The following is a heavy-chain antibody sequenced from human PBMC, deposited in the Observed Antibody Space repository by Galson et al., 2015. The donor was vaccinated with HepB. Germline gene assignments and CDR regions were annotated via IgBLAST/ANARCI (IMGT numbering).Heavy chain of an antibody. CDR2: ISSSSSYI. Sequence: SLRLSCAASGFTFSSYSMNWVRQAPGKGLEWVSSISSSSSYIYYADSVKGRFTISRDNAKNSLYLQMNSLRAEDTAVYYCARGEKWYYYGSGSYPHYMDVWGKGTTVTVSS. CDR3: ARGEKWYYYGSGSYPHYMDV. V-gene: IGHV3-21*01. J-gene: IGHJ6*03. CDR1: GFTFSSYS. D-gene: IGHD3-10*01.